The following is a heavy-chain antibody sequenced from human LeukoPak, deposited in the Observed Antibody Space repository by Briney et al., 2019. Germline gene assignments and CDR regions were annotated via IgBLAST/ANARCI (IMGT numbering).Heavy chain of an antibody. Sequence: PGGSLRLSCAASGFTVSSNYMSWVRQAPGKGLEWASVIYSGGNTYYADSVKGRFTISRDNSKNTLYLQMNSLRAEDTAVYYCAKDPLGYCSGGRCLDDAFDIWGQGTMVAVSS. CDR2: IYSGGNT. D-gene: IGHD2-15*01. CDR3: AKDPLGYCSGGRCLDDAFDI. J-gene: IGHJ3*02. V-gene: IGHV3-53*01. CDR1: GFTVSSNY.